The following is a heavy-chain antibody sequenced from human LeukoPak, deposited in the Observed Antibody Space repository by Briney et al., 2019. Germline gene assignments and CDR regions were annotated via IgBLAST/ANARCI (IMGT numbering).Heavy chain of an antibody. D-gene: IGHD3-22*01. CDR1: GGSISSYY. V-gene: IGHV4-59*01. CDR3: AREDSSHFDY. Sequence: SETLSLTCTVSGGSISSYYWSWIRQPPGKGLEWSGYIYYSGSTNYNPSLKSRVTISVDTSKNQFSLKLSSVTAADTAVYYCAREDSSHFDYWGQGTLVTVSS. CDR2: IYYSGST. J-gene: IGHJ4*02.